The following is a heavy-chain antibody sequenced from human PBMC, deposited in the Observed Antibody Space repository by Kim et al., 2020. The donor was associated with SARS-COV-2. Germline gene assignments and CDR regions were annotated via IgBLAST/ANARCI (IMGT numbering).Heavy chain of an antibody. Sequence: GGSLRLSCAASGFTFSSYAMSWVRQAPGKGLEWVSAISGSGGSTYYADSVKGRFTISRDNSKNTLYLQMNSLRAEDTAVYYCAKRHLEGYCSGGSCDYYFDYWGQGTLVTVSS. D-gene: IGHD2-15*01. J-gene: IGHJ4*02. CDR1: GFTFSSYA. V-gene: IGHV3-23*01. CDR2: ISGSGGST. CDR3: AKRHLEGYCSGGSCDYYFDY.